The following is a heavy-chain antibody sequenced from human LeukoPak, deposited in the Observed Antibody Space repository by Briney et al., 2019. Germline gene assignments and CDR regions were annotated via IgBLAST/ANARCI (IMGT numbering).Heavy chain of an antibody. Sequence: ASVKFSCKVSGYTFTELSMNWVRQAPGKGLEWMGGFDPEDGETIYAQKFQGRVTMTEDTSTDTAYMELSSLRSEDTAVYYCATDRKRSKVTGTTYWGQGTLVTVSS. CDR1: GYTFTELS. V-gene: IGHV1-24*01. D-gene: IGHD1-7*01. J-gene: IGHJ4*02. CDR3: ATDRKRSKVTGTTY. CDR2: FDPEDGET.